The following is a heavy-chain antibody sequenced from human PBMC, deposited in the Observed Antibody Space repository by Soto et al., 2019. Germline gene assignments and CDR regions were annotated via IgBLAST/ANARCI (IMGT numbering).Heavy chain of an antibody. CDR2: INHSGST. V-gene: IGHV4-34*01. J-gene: IGHJ4*02. CDR3: ARAIRPYCSGGSCLGYFDY. CDR1: GGSFSGYY. Sequence: SETLSLTCAVYGGSFSGYYWSWIRQPPVKGLEWIGEINHSGSTNYNPSLKSRVTISVDTSKNQFSLKLSSVTAADTAVYYCARAIRPYCSGGSCLGYFDYWGQGTLVTVSS. D-gene: IGHD2-15*01.